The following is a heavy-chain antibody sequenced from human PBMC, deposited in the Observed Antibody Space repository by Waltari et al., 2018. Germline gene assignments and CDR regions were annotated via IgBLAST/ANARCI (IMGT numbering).Heavy chain of an antibody. V-gene: IGHV3-23*03. CDR3: AKGGDTGTYGFFDF. J-gene: IGHJ4*02. CDR1: GFPFSSND. CDR2: RIYSGGST. Sequence: EVQLLESGGGLAQPGGSLRLSCEASGFPFSSNDMTWVRQAPGKGLEGVSRIYSGGSTNYADSVKGRFTVSRDNAKNTLYLQMSNLRGEDTAVYYCAKGGDTGTYGFFDFWGQGTLVSVSS. D-gene: IGHD1-1*01.